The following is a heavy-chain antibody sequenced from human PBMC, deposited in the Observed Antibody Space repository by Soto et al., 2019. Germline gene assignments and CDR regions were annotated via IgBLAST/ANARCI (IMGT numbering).Heavy chain of an antibody. Sequence: GGSLRLSCAASGFTFSSYGMHWVRQAPGKGLEWVAVIWYDGSNKYYADSVKGRFTISRDNSKNTLYLQMNSLRAEDTAVEYCARDDRRAHSSGWYGYFDYWGQGTLVTVSS. CDR3: ARDDRRAHSSGWYGYFDY. CDR1: GFTFSSYG. CDR2: IWYDGSNK. V-gene: IGHV3-33*01. D-gene: IGHD6-19*01. J-gene: IGHJ4*02.